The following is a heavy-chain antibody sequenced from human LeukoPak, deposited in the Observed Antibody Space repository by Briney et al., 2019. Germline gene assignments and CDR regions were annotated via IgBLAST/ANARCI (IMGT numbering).Heavy chain of an antibody. Sequence: GGSLRLSCAVSGITVSRYWMHWVRQVPGEGLVCVSRIHSDGSTTDYADSVKGRFTITRDSAKNTLYLEMNSLRVEDTAVYYCTRDANHYGGMDVWGQGTTVTVSS. CDR1: GITVSRYW. CDR3: TRDANHYGGMDV. CDR2: IHSDGSTT. J-gene: IGHJ6*02. V-gene: IGHV3-74*01.